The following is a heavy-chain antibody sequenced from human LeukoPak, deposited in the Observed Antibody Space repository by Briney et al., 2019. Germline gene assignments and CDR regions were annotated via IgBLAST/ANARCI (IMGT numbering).Heavy chain of an antibody. Sequence: GGSLRLSCAASGFTFSDYYMSWIRQAPGKGREGGSYISSSGSTIYYADSVKGRFTISRDNAKNSLYLQLNSLRAEDPAVYYCASSRERWLQLVDYWGQGTMVTVSS. CDR2: ISSSGSTI. J-gene: IGHJ4*02. CDR1: GFTFSDYY. V-gene: IGHV3-11*01. CDR3: ASSRERWLQLVDY. D-gene: IGHD5-24*01.